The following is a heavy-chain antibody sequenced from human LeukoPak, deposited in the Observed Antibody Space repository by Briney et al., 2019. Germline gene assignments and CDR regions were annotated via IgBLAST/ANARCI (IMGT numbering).Heavy chain of an antibody. J-gene: IGHJ5*02. V-gene: IGHV3-7*03. D-gene: IGHD5-18*01. CDR3: ASLDTAKQPLANH. Sequence: GGSLRLSCAASGFTFSSYSMSWVRQAPGKGLEWVANIREERGQEYYVDSVKGRFTISKNSAKNSLYLQMNTLRVEDTAMYYCASLDTAKQPLANHWGQGTLVTVSS. CDR1: GFTFSSYS. CDR2: IREERGQE.